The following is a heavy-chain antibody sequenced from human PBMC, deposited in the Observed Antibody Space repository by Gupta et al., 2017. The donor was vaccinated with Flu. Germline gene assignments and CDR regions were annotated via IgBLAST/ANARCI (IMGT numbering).Heavy chain of an antibody. D-gene: IGHD2-2*01. J-gene: IGHJ4*02. Sequence: QAAGKGLEWVSSISSSSSYIYYADSVKGRFTISRDNAKNSLYLQMNSLRAEDTAVYYCARDIRGSSTSCYSHWGQGTLVTVSS. V-gene: IGHV3-21*01. CDR3: ARDIRGSSTSCYSH. CDR2: ISSSSSYI.